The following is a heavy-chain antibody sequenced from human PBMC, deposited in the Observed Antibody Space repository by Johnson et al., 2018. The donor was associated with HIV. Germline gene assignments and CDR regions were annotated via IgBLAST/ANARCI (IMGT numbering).Heavy chain of an antibody. CDR2: LNWTGGST. CDR3: ARTQVVYAHFDI. J-gene: IGHJ3*02. Sequence: VQLVESGGGVVRPGGSLRLSCAASGFTFDDYGMSWVRQAPGQGLEWVSGLNWTGGSTGYADSVKGRFTISRDNAKNYLYLQMNSLRAEDTAVYYCARTQVVYAHFDIWGQGTMVTVSS. D-gene: IGHD2-8*02. CDR1: GFTFDDYG. V-gene: IGHV3-20*04.